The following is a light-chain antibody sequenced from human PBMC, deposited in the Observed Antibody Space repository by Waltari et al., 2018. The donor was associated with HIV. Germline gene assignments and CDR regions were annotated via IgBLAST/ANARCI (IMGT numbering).Light chain of an antibody. CDR1: MSVLYVANSKTY. CDR2: WSS. V-gene: IGKV4-1*01. J-gene: IGKJ1*01. CDR3: QQFYKIPWT. Sequence: DIVMTQSPGFLSVAAGGRATITCKATMSVLYVANSKTYLAWYQQKPGQAPKLLLSWSSTRESGVSARFSGSGSGTYFTLTINNVESDDAAIYFCQQFYKIPWTFGQGTKVEI.